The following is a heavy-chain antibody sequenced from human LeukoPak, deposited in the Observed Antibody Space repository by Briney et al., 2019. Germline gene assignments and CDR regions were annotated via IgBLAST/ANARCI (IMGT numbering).Heavy chain of an antibody. CDR1: GGSISSYY. V-gene: IGHV4-39*07. CDR3: ARGYSSGPSFDY. J-gene: IGHJ4*02. D-gene: IGHD6-19*01. Sequence: SETLSLTCTVSGGSISSYYWSWIRQPPGKGLEWIGSIYYSGSTYYNPSLKSRVTISVDTSKNQFSLKLSSVTAADTAVYYCARGYSSGPSFDYWGQGTLVTVSS. CDR2: IYYSGST.